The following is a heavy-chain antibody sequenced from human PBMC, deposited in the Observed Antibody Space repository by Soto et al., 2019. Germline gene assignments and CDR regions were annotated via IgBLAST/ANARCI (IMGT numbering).Heavy chain of an antibody. CDR3: ARDLDHTSSSDLHY. CDR1: GGAFSTFT. J-gene: IGHJ4*02. CDR2: IIPMFSLT. Sequence: QIQLVQSGAEVKKPGSSVRVSCQASGGAFSTFTINWVRQAPGQGLEWMGRIIPMFSLTKYAQKVQGRVTITADKSTDLVFMELSSLQSDDTAVYYCARDLDHTSSSDLHYWGQGTLVTVSS. V-gene: IGHV1-69*08. D-gene: IGHD6-6*01.